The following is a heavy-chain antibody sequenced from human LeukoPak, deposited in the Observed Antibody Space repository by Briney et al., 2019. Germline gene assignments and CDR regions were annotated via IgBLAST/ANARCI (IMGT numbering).Heavy chain of an antibody. D-gene: IGHD6-19*01. J-gene: IGHJ4*02. CDR1: GFTFSSYA. Sequence: PGGSLRLSCAASGFTFSSYATSWVRQAPGKGLEWVSAISGSGGSTYYADSVKGRFTISRDNSKNTLYLQMNSLRAEDTAVYYCAKCEGPLPGIAVAGPYYFDYWGQGTLVTVSS. CDR2: ISGSGGST. V-gene: IGHV3-23*01. CDR3: AKCEGPLPGIAVAGPYYFDY.